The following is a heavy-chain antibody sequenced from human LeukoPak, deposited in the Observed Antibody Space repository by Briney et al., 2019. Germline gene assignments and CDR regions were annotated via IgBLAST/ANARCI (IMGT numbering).Heavy chain of an antibody. CDR2: IYYSGST. V-gene: IGHV4-30-4*01. CDR1: GGSISSGDYY. J-gene: IGHJ5*02. CDR3: ARGIIREGLWFGELFYWFDP. Sequence: SETLSLTCTVSGGSISSGDYYWSWIRQPPGKGLEWIGYIYYSGSTYYNPSLKSRVTISVDTSKNQFSLKLSSVTAADTAVYYCARGIIREGLWFGELFYWFDPWGQGTLVTVSS. D-gene: IGHD3-10*01.